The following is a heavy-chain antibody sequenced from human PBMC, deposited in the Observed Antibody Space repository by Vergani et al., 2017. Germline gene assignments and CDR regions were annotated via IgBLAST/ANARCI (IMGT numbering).Heavy chain of an antibody. V-gene: IGHV1-69-2*01. CDR2: VDPEDGET. D-gene: IGHD3-22*01. CDR3: ATSTSPYYYDSSGYPDAFDI. J-gene: IGHJ3*02. Sequence: VQLVQSGAEVKKPGSSVKVSCKASGGTFSSYAISWVRQAPGQGLEWMGLVDPEDGETIYAEKFQGRVTMTEDTSTDTAYMELSSLRSEDTAVYYCATSTSPYYYDSSGYPDAFDIWGQGTMVTVSS. CDR1: GGTFSSYA.